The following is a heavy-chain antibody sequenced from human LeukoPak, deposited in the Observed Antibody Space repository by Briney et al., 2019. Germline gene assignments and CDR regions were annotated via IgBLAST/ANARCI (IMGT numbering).Heavy chain of an antibody. J-gene: IGHJ3*02. CDR3: ARHIGVPGIAVPGVAFGI. Sequence: SETLSLTCTVSGGSISSYYWSWIRQPPGKGLEWIGYIYYSGSTNYNPSLKSRVTISVDTSKKQFSLKLSYVTAADTAVYYCARHIGVPGIAVPGVAFGIWGQGTMVTVSS. CDR1: GGSISSYY. D-gene: IGHD6-19*01. V-gene: IGHV4-59*08. CDR2: IYYSGST.